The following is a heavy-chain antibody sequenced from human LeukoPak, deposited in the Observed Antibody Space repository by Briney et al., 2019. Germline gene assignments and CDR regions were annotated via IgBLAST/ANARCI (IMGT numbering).Heavy chain of an antibody. CDR3: ARKYGDYVDDAFDI. V-gene: IGHV3-30*03. J-gene: IGHJ3*02. CDR2: ISYDGSNK. Sequence: GSLRLSCAASGFTFSSYGMHWVRQAPGKGLGWVAVISYDGSNKYYADSVKGRFTISRDNSKNTLYLQMNSLRAEDTAVYYCARKYGDYVDDAFDIWGQGTMVTVSS. CDR1: GFTFSSYG. D-gene: IGHD4-17*01.